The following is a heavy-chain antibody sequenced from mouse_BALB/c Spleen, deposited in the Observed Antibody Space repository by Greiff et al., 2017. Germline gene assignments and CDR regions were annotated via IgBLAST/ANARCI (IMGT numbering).Heavy chain of an antibody. CDR1: GDSITSGY. CDR2: ISYSGST. CDR3: ARGGYDYDWYFDV. V-gene: IGHV3-8*02. Sequence: EVKLVESGPSLVKPSQTLSLTCSVTGDSITSGYWNWIRKFPGNKLEYMGYISYSGSTYYNPSLKSRISITRDTSKNQYYLQLNSVTTEDTATYYCARGGYDYDWYFDVWGAGTTVTVSS. D-gene: IGHD2-4*01. J-gene: IGHJ1*01.